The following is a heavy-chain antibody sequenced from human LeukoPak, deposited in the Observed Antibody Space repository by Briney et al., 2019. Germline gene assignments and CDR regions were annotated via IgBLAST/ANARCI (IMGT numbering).Heavy chain of an antibody. CDR1: GFTFSSYS. V-gene: IGHV3-21*04. D-gene: IGHD6-13*01. Sequence: GGSLRLSCAASGFTFSSYSMNWVRQAPGKGLEWVSSICSTSRCIFYADSVKGRFTISRDNAKSSLYLQMNSLRAEDTAVYYCAKHGPSPSSWFGPSDYWGQGTLVTVSS. J-gene: IGHJ4*02. CDR2: ICSTSRCI. CDR3: AKHGPSPSSWFGPSDY.